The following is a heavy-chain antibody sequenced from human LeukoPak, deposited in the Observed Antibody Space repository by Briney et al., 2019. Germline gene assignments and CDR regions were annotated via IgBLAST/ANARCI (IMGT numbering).Heavy chain of an antibody. D-gene: IGHD4-23*01. CDR1: GGSISSYY. Sequence: SETLSLTCTVSGGSISSYYWSWIRQPPGKGLEWIGYIYYSGSTNYNPSLKSRVTISVDTSKNQFSLKLNSVTAADTAVYYCARQGDGGRAFDYWGQGTLLTVSS. CDR2: IYYSGST. J-gene: IGHJ4*02. V-gene: IGHV4-59*08. CDR3: ARQGDGGRAFDY.